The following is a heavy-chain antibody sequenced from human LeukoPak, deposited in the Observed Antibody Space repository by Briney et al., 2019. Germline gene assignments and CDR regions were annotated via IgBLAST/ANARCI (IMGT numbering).Heavy chain of an antibody. J-gene: IGHJ4*02. CDR2: ISAYNGNT. V-gene: IGHV1-18*01. CDR1: GYTFTSYG. Sequence: ASVKVSRKASGYTFTSYGISWVQQAPGQGLAWMGWISAYNGNTNYAQKLQGRVTMTTDTSTSTAYMELRSLRSDDTAVYYCAISSGYYRTFDYWGQGTLVTVSS. D-gene: IGHD3-22*01. CDR3: AISSGYYRTFDY.